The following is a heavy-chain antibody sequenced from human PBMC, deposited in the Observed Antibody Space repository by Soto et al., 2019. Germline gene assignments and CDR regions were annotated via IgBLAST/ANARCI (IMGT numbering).Heavy chain of an antibody. CDR3: AKDPGWNPGCWFAP. CDR1: GFTFSSYG. Sequence: QVQLVESGGGVVQPGRSLRLSCAASGFTFSSYGMHWVRQAPGKGLEWVAVISYDGSNKYYADSVKGRFTISRDNSKNTLYLQMNSLRAEDTAVYYCAKDPGWNPGCWFAPWGQGTLVTVSS. J-gene: IGHJ5*02. V-gene: IGHV3-30*18. CDR2: ISYDGSNK. D-gene: IGHD1-1*01.